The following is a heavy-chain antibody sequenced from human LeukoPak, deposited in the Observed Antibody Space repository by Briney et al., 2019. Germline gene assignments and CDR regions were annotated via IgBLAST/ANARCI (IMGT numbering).Heavy chain of an antibody. D-gene: IGHD3-3*01. CDR3: AREGGRFLEWLLGNWFDP. CDR2: ICYSGST. J-gene: IGHJ5*02. Sequence: PSQTLSLTCTVSGGSISSGDYYWSWIRQPPGKGLEWIGYICYSGSTYYNPSLKSRVTISVDTSKNQFSLKLSSVTAADTAVYYCAREGGRFLEWLLGNWFDPWGQGTLVTVSS. V-gene: IGHV4-30-4*08. CDR1: GGSISSGDYY.